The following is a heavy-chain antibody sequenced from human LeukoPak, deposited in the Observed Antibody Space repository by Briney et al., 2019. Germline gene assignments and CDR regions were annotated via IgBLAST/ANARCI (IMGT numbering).Heavy chain of an antibody. CDR1: GFTFSSYA. Sequence: PGGSLRLSCVASGFTFSSYAMSWVRQAPGKGLEWVSVVSGGGHNTYYADSVKGRFTMPRDNSKRTVYLQMNSLRAEDTAVYYCAKDRSSWYYPFDSWGQGTLVTVSS. D-gene: IGHD3-3*01. J-gene: IGHJ4*02. V-gene: IGHV3-23*01. CDR2: VSGGGHNT. CDR3: AKDRSSWYYPFDS.